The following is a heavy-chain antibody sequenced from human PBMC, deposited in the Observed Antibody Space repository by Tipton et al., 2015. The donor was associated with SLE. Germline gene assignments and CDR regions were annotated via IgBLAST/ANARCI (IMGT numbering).Heavy chain of an antibody. Sequence: TLSLTCAVYGGSFSSYYWSWIRQPAGKGLEWIGRIYTSGSTNYNPSLKSRVTISVDTSKNQFSLKLSSVTAADTAVYYCARANDSSDAFDIWGQGTMVTVSS. J-gene: IGHJ3*02. CDR1: GGSFSSYY. CDR2: IYTSGST. V-gene: IGHV4-59*10. CDR3: ARANDSSDAFDI. D-gene: IGHD3-22*01.